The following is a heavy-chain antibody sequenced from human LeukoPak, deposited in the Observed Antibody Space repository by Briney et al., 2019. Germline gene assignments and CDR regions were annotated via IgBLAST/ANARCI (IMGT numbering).Heavy chain of an antibody. CDR2: INHSGST. J-gene: IGHJ4*02. Sequence: SETLSLTCAVYGGSFSGYYWSWIRQPPGKGLEWIGEINHSGSTNYNPSLKSRVTISVDTFKNQFSLKLSSVTAADTAVYYCARNGYTLDYWGQGTLVTVSS. CDR1: GGSFSGYY. D-gene: IGHD5-18*01. CDR3: ARNGYTLDY. V-gene: IGHV4-34*01.